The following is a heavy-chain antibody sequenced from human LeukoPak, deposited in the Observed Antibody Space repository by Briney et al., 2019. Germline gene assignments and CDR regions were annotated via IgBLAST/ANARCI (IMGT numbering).Heavy chain of an antibody. V-gene: IGHV4-61*02. CDR1: GDPIRSDGYY. Sequence: SETLSLTCTVSGDPIRSDGYYWNWLRQPAGKGLEWIGRIYASGSTNYNPSLKSRVTISLDTSRNRFSLNLSSVTATDTAVYFCARGRSSGWLNWFDPWGQGTLVTVSP. CDR2: IYASGST. CDR3: ARGRSSGWLNWFDP. D-gene: IGHD6-19*01. J-gene: IGHJ5*02.